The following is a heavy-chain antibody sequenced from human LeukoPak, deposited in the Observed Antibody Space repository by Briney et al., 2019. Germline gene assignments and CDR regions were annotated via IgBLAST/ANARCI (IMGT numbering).Heavy chain of an antibody. Sequence: SVNVSCKGSGGTFRSYAISWVRQAPGQGLEWMGGIIPIFGTEDYGQKFEGRVTITTDESTSKPYMELSSLRSEDTAVYYCATTRRPGVGATVGGVDYWGQGTLVTVSS. CDR3: ATTRRPGVGATVGGVDY. D-gene: IGHD1-26*01. CDR1: GGTFRSYA. CDR2: IIPIFGTE. J-gene: IGHJ4*02. V-gene: IGHV1-69*05.